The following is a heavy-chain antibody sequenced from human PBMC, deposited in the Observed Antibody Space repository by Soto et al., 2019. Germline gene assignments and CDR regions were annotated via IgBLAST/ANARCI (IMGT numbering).Heavy chain of an antibody. J-gene: IGHJ6*04. D-gene: IGHD3-10*01. V-gene: IGHV3-23*01. CDR3: AKGLLPSGTYYYNMDV. CDR1: GFTFSSYA. CDR2: ISGSGTNT. Sequence: WGSLRLSCAASGFTFSSYAMSWVRLAPGKGLEWVSAISGSGTNTYYADSVKGRFTISRDNSKNTLYLQMNSLRAEDTAVYYCAKGLLPSGTYYYNMDVWGKGNTATVSP.